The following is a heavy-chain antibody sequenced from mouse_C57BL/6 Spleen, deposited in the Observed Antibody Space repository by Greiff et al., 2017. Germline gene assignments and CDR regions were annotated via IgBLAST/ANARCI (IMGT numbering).Heavy chain of an antibody. D-gene: IGHD1-1*01. Sequence: VQLQQPGAELVMPGASVKLSCKASGYTFTSYWMHWVKQRPGQGLEWIGEIDPSDSYTNYNQKFKGKSTLTVDKSSSTAYMQLSSLTSEDSAVYDCARSSIYYYGSSFDYWGQGTTLTVSS. V-gene: IGHV1-69*01. CDR2: IDPSDSYT. J-gene: IGHJ2*01. CDR3: ARSSIYYYGSSFDY. CDR1: GYTFTSYW.